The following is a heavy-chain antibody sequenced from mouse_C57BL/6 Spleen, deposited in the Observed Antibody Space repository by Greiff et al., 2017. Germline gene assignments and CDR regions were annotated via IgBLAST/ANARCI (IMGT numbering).Heavy chain of an antibody. V-gene: IGHV1-20*01. J-gene: IGHJ2*01. CDR2: INPYNGDT. Sequence: EVNLMESGPELVKPGDSVKISCKASGYSFTGYFMNWVMQSHGKSLEWIGRINPYNGDTFYNQKFKGKATLTVDKSYSTAHMELRSLTAEDSAVYYCARSDYYGSSEGYYFDYWGQGTTLTVSS. D-gene: IGHD1-1*01. CDR1: GYSFTGYF. CDR3: ARSDYYGSSEGYYFDY.